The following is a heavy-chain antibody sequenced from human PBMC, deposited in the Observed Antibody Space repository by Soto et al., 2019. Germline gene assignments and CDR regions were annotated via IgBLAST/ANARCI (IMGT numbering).Heavy chain of an antibody. CDR1: GFTFSSYS. CDR2: ISSSSSYI. V-gene: IGHV3-21*01. D-gene: IGHD2-2*01. Sequence: VGSLRLSCAASGFTFSSYSMNWVRQAPGKGLEWVSSISSSSSYIYYADSVKGRFTISRDNAKNSLYLQMNSLRAEDTAVYYCARDSVYCSSNSCYAPFDYWGQGTLVTVSS. CDR3: ARDSVYCSSNSCYAPFDY. J-gene: IGHJ4*02.